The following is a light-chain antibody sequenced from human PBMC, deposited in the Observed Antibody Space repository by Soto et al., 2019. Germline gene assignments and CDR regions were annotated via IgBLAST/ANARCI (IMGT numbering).Light chain of an antibody. CDR1: SIDVGGYNY. CDR2: DVS. CDR3: CSYAGSPYV. J-gene: IGLJ1*01. V-gene: IGLV2-11*01. Sequence: QSVLTQPRSVSGSPGQSVTISCTGTSIDVGGYNYVSWFQQHPGNTPKVMIYDVSKRPSGVPDRFSGSKSGNTASLTISGLQAEDEADYYCCSYAGSPYVFGTGTKVTVL.